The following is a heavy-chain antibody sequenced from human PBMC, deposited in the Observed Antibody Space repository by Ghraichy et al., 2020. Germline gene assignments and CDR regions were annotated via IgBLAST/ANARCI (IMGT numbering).Heavy chain of an antibody. Sequence: GWSLRLSCAASGFTFSRYWMSWVRQAPGKGLEWVANIKQDGSEKYYMDSVKGRFTISRDNAKNSLYLQMNSLRAEDTALYYCARDMGLTNYYDSSGSSLDYWGQGTLVTVSS. CDR2: IKQDGSEK. CDR3: ARDMGLTNYYDSSGSSLDY. CDR1: GFTFSRYW. V-gene: IGHV3-7*03. D-gene: IGHD3-22*01. J-gene: IGHJ4*02.